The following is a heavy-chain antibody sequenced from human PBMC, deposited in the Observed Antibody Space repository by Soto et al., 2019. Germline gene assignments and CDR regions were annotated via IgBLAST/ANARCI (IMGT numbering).Heavy chain of an antibody. V-gene: IGHV4-30-4*01. D-gene: IGHD3-3*01. CDR3: ARGYKYYDFWSGPAFDY. Sequence: SETLSLTCTVSGGSISSGDYYWSWIRQPPGKGLEWIGYIYYSGSTYYNPSLKSRVTISVDTSKNQFSLKLSSVTAADTAVYYCARGYKYYDFWSGPAFDYWGQGTLVTVSS. J-gene: IGHJ4*02. CDR2: IYYSGST. CDR1: GGSISSGDYY.